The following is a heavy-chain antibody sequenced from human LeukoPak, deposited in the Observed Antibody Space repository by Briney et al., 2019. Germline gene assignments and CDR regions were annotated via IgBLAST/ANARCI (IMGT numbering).Heavy chain of an antibody. J-gene: IGHJ4*02. CDR1: GYSFTSYW. Sequence: GASPQISCKGSGYSFTSYWIGWVRQMPGKGLEWMGIIYPGDSDTRYSPSFQGQVTISADKSISTAYLQWSSLKASDTAMYYCARLNSVGASNFDYWGQGTLVTVSS. D-gene: IGHD1-26*01. CDR2: IYPGDSDT. V-gene: IGHV5-51*01. CDR3: ARLNSVGASNFDY.